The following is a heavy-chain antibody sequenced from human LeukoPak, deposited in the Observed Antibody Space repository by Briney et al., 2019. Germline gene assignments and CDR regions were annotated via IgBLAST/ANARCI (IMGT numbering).Heavy chain of an antibody. CDR1: GFTFSSDA. V-gene: IGHV3-23*01. CDR2: ISGSGGST. CDR3: AKDVGYCSSTSCYIFDY. Sequence: GGSLRLSPAASGFTFSSDAMSSVRHAPGKGLEWVSAISGSGGSTYYAESVKGGFTISRDNSKEPLYLQMNSLRAEDTAVYYCAKDVGYCSSTSCYIFDYRGQGTLVTVSS. J-gene: IGHJ4*02. D-gene: IGHD2-2*02.